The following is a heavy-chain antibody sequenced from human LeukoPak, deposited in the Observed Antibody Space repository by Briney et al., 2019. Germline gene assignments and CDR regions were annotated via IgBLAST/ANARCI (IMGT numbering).Heavy chain of an antibody. CDR1: GFTFSSYW. Sequence: GGSLRLSCAAFGFTFSSYWLHWVRQAPGQGLVWVSLIKSDGSTNYADSVKGRFTISRDNAQNTLYLQMNSLRVEDTAVYYCVRAVGVSARGYFDLWGRGTLVTVSS. V-gene: IGHV3-74*01. D-gene: IGHD2-8*01. J-gene: IGHJ2*01. CDR3: VRAVGVSARGYFDL. CDR2: IKSDGST.